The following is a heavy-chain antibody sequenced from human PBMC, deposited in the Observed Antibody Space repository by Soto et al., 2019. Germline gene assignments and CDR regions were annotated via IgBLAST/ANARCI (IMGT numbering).Heavy chain of an antibody. V-gene: IGHV2-5*02. Sequence: QITLKESGPTLVKPTQTLTLTCTFSGFSLSSTRVAVGWIRQPPGKALEWLALIYWDDDKRYSPFLKSRLTITKDTPKNPVVLTMTNMDPADTATYYCAHSVVAGLGYYFDYWGQGTLVTVSS. CDR3: AHSVVAGLGYYFDY. CDR1: GFSLSSTRVA. D-gene: IGHD6-19*01. J-gene: IGHJ4*02. CDR2: IYWDDDK.